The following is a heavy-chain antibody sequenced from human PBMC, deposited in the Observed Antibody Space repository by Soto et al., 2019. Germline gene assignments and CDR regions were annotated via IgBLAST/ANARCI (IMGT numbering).Heavy chain of an antibody. CDR3: ARSQDKEWLSRRYNWFDP. Sequence: SETLSLTCAVYGGSFSGYYWSWIRQPPGKGLEWIGEINHSGSTNYNPSLKSRVTISVDTSKNQFSLKLSSVTAADTAVYYCARSQDKEWLSRRYNWFDPWGQGTLVTVSS. CDR1: GGSFSGYY. D-gene: IGHD3-3*01. V-gene: IGHV4-34*01. J-gene: IGHJ5*02. CDR2: INHSGST.